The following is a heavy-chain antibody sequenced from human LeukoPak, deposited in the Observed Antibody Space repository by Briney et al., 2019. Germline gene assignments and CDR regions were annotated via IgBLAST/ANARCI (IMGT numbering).Heavy chain of an antibody. CDR2: IYYSGST. Sequence: SETLSLTCTVSGDSISSSSYYWGWIRQPPGKGLEWIGSIYYSGSTYYNPSLKSRVTISVDTSKNQFSLKLSSVTAADTAVYYCARGTFWSGYYHDYWGQGTLVTVSS. CDR3: ARGTFWSGYYHDY. CDR1: GDSISSSSYY. D-gene: IGHD3-3*01. V-gene: IGHV4-39*07. J-gene: IGHJ4*02.